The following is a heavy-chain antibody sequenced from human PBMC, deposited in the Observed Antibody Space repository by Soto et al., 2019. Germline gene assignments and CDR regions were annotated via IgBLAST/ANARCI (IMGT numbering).Heavy chain of an antibody. J-gene: IGHJ4*02. CDR2: ISSSSSYI. Sequence: VQLVESGGGLVKPGGSLRLSCAASGFTFSSYSMNWVRQAPGKGLEWVSSISSSSSYIYYADSVKGRFTISRDNAKNSLYLQMNSLRAEDTAVYYCARERGYSYGYGYWGQGTLVTVSS. V-gene: IGHV3-21*01. CDR1: GFTFSSYS. D-gene: IGHD5-18*01. CDR3: ARERGYSYGYGY.